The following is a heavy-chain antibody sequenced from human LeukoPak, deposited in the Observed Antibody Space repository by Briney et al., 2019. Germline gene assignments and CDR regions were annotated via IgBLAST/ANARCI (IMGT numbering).Heavy chain of an antibody. J-gene: IGHJ4*02. D-gene: IGHD3-3*01. Sequence: ASVKVSCKASGYTFTSYAMHWVRQAPGQRLEWMGWINAGNGNTKYSQKFQGRVTITRDTSASTAYMELSSLRSEDTVVYYCARSAIFGVADFDYWGQGTLVTVSS. CDR1: GYTFTSYA. CDR3: ARSAIFGVADFDY. CDR2: INAGNGNT. V-gene: IGHV1-3*01.